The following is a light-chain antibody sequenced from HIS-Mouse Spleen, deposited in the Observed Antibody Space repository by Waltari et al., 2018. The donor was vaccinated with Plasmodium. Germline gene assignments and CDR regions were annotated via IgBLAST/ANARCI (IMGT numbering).Light chain of an antibody. CDR3: QQYGSSGT. V-gene: IGKV3-20*01. CDR2: GAS. Sequence: EIVLTQSPGTLSLSPGERATLSCRASQSVSSSYLAWYQQKPGHAPRLLIYGASSRATGIPDRFSGSGSGTDFPLTISRLEPEDFAVYYCQQYGSSGTFGQGTKVEIK. J-gene: IGKJ1*01. CDR1: QSVSSSY.